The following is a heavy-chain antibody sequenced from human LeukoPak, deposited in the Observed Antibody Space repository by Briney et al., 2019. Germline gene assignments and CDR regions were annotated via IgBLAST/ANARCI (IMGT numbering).Heavy chain of an antibody. J-gene: IGHJ4*02. CDR2: INPTSTSI. D-gene: IGHD6-19*01. Sequence: GSLRLSCAASGLTFSDYSINWVRQAPGKGLEWVSSINPTSTSIYYADAVKGRFTISRDNARSSLYLQMNSLRAEDTGVYYCALLAVASDFDYWGQGALVTVSS. V-gene: IGHV3-21*01. CDR1: GLTFSDYS. CDR3: ALLAVASDFDY.